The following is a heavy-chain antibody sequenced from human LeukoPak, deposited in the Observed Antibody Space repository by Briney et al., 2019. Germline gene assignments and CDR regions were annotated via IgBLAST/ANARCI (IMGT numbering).Heavy chain of an antibody. CDR1: GGSYSGYY. J-gene: IGHJ4*02. D-gene: IGHD6-19*01. CDR2: INHSGST. V-gene: IGHV4-34*01. Sequence: SETLSLTCAVYGGSYSGYYWSWIRQPPGKGLEWIGEINHSGSTNYNPSLKNRVTISVDTSKNQFSLKLSSVTAADTAVYYCARRSPLEYSGWYYFDYWGQGTLVTVSS. CDR3: ARRSPLEYSGWYYFDY.